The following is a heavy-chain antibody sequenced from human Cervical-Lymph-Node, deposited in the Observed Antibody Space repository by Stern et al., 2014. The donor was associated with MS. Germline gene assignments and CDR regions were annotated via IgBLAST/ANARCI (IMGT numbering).Heavy chain of an antibody. CDR1: GYSFTCYF. J-gene: IGHJ4*02. CDR2: SNPSAANT. Sequence: QVQLVQSGAEVMKPGASVKVSCLASGYSFTCYFINWVRQAPGQGLEWMGISNPSAANTDYAQKFQGRVVMTSDTSTGTVYMELRSLRSEDTAVYYCARDEGADYWGQGTLVTVSS. V-gene: IGHV1-46*01. CDR3: ARDEGADY.